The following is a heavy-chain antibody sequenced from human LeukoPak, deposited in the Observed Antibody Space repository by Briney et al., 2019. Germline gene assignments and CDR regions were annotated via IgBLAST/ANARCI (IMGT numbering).Heavy chain of an antibody. D-gene: IGHD1-26*01. CDR2: ITWNSGSV. CDR1: GFTFDDYA. J-gene: IGHJ4*02. Sequence: PGGSLRLSCAASGFTFDDYAMHWVRQAPGKGLEWVSGITWNSGSVGYADSVKGRFTISRDNAKNSLDLQMNSLRAEDTALYYCVKGDGRRVGPNPPSWGQGTLVTVSS. CDR3: VKGDGRRVGPNPPS. V-gene: IGHV3-9*01.